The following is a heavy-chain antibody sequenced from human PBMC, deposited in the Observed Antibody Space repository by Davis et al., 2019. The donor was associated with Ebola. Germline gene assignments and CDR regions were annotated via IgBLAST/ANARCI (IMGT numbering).Heavy chain of an antibody. CDR3: ARDRSIAARAGWFDP. V-gene: IGHV3-11*04. CDR1: GFTFSDYY. Sequence: PGGSLRLSCAASGFTFSDYYMSWIRQAPGKGLEWVSYISSSGSTIYYADSVKGRFTISRDNAKNSLYLQMNSLRAEDTAVYYCARDRSIAARAGWFDPWGQGTLVTVSS. CDR2: ISSSGSTI. J-gene: IGHJ5*02. D-gene: IGHD6-6*01.